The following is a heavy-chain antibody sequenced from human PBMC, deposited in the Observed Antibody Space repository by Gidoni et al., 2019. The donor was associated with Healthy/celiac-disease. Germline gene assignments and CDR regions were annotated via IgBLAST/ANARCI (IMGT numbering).Heavy chain of an antibody. Sequence: VQLVESGGGVVQPGTSLRLSCAASGFTFRSYARHWVRPAPGKGLEWVAVISYDGSNKYYADSVKGRFTISRDNSKNTLYLQMNSLRAEDTAVYYCAKDGGSYYHYYYYYGMDVWGKGTTVTVSS. CDR2: ISYDGSNK. CDR1: GFTFRSYA. J-gene: IGHJ6*04. V-gene: IGHV3-30*18. D-gene: IGHD3-10*01. CDR3: AKDGGSYYHYYYYYGMDV.